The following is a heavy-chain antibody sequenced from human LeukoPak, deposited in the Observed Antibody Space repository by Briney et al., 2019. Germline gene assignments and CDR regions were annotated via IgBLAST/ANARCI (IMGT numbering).Heavy chain of an antibody. Sequence: GGSLRLSCAASGFMLSSYWMSWVRQAPGKGLEWVANIKQDGSEKYYVDSVKGRFTISRDNAKNSLYLQMNSLRAEDTAVYYCARFTITMTVVVPNFEYWGQGTLVTVSS. CDR2: IKQDGSEK. V-gene: IGHV3-7*01. CDR3: ARFTITMTVVVPNFEY. CDR1: GFMLSSYW. D-gene: IGHD3-22*01. J-gene: IGHJ4*02.